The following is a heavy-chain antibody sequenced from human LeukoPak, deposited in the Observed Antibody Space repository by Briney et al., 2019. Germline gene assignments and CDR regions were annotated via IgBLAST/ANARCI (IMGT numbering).Heavy chain of an antibody. CDR3: ARNNADGEGRFGD. Sequence: ASVKVSCKASGYSFTKYDMNWMRQAPGQGLEWMGWINTNTRRPTYAQGFTGRFVFSLDTSVSTAYLQINSLKAEDTAVYYCARNNADGEGRFGDWGQGTLVTVSS. J-gene: IGHJ4*02. CDR2: INTNTRRP. CDR1: GYSFTKYD. D-gene: IGHD3-10*01. V-gene: IGHV7-4-1*02.